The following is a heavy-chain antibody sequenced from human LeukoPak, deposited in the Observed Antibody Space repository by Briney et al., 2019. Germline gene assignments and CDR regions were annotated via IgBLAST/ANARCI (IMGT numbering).Heavy chain of an antibody. V-gene: IGHV4-39*01. CDR1: GGSISSSSYY. CDR2: IYYSGST. CDR3: ARLLYSSSWYWDYFDY. D-gene: IGHD6-13*01. J-gene: IGHJ4*02. Sequence: SETLSLTCTVSGGSISSSSYYWGWIRQPPGKGLEWIGSIYYSGSTYYNPSLKSRVTISVDTSKNQFSLKLSSVTAADTAVYYCARLLYSSSWYWDYFDYWGQGTLVTVSS.